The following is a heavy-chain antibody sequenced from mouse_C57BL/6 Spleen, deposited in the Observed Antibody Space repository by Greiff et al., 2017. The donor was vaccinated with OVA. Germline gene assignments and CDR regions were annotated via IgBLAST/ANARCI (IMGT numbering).Heavy chain of an antibody. CDR1: GYTFTSYW. V-gene: IGHV1-50*01. CDR3: ARPSDGAWFAY. Sequence: QVQLQQSGAELVKPGASVKLSCKASGYTFTSYWMQWVKQRPGQGLEWIGEIDPSDSYTNYNQKFKGKATLTVDTSSSTAYMQLSSLTSEDSAVYYCARPSDGAWFAYWGQGTLVTVSA. CDR2: IDPSDSYT. J-gene: IGHJ3*01.